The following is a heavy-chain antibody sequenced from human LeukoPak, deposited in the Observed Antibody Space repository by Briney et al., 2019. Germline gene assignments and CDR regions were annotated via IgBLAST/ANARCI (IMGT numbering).Heavy chain of an antibody. CDR3: ARDGSSSWYFDY. V-gene: IGHV3-66*01. D-gene: IGHD6-13*01. J-gene: IGHJ4*02. CDR1: GFTVSSNY. Sequence: TGGSVRLSCAASGFTVSSNYMSWVRQAPGKGLEWVSVIYSGGSTYYADSVKGRFTISRDNSKNTLYLQMNSLRAEDTAVYYCARDGSSSWYFDYWGQGTLVTVSS. CDR2: IYSGGST.